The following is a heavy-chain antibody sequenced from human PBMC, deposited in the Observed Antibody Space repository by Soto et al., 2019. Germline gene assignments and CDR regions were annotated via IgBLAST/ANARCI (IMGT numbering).Heavy chain of an antibody. Sequence: QVQLQESGPGLVKPSETLSLTCTVSGGSISSYYWSWIRQPPGNGLEWIGYIYYSGRTNYNPSLKSRVTISVDTSKNQFSLKLSSVTTADTDVYYCAIGYCSSTICYIWDNWFDPRGQGTLVTVSS. J-gene: IGHJ5*02. V-gene: IGHV4-59*01. CDR3: AIGYCSSTICYIWDNWFDP. CDR2: IYYSGRT. CDR1: GGSISSYY. D-gene: IGHD2-2*02.